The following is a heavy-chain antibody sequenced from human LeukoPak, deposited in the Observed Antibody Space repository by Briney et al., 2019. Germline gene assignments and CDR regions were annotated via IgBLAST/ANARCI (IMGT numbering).Heavy chain of an antibody. J-gene: IGHJ4*02. CDR2: IYYSGST. Sequence: KPSETLSLTCTVSGGSISSSSYYWGWIRQPPGKGLEWIGSIYYSGSTYYNPSLKRRVTISVDTSKNQFSLKLSSVTAADTAVYYCARLGYSYGQVDYWGQGTLVTVSS. CDR3: ARLGYSYGQVDY. CDR1: GGSISSSSYY. D-gene: IGHD5-18*01. V-gene: IGHV4-39*01.